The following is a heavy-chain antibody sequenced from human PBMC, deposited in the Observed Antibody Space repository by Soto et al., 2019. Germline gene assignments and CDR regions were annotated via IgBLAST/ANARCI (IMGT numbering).Heavy chain of an antibody. CDR3: AKALRPSVNFFYYMDV. V-gene: IGHV3-23*01. D-gene: IGHD2-2*01. CDR2: LGGNGFTT. J-gene: IGHJ6*03. Sequence: EVQLLESGGGLVQPGGSLRLSCVVSGFTFGSYAMSWVRQAPEKGPEWVAILGGNGFTTYYADSVKGRFTISGDKSKSTLFLQMNSLRADDTGVYYCAKALRPSVNFFYYMDVWGSGTSVTVSS. CDR1: GFTFGSYA.